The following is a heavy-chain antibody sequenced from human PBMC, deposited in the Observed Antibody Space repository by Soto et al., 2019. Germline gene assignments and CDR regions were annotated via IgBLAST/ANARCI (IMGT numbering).Heavy chain of an antibody. J-gene: IGHJ4*02. Sequence: GASVKVSCKASGYTFSSYAMHWVRQAPGQRLEWMGWINAGYGNTKSSQKFQDRVTISRDTSASTAYMELTSLRSEDTAVYYCARDTGDGTFDFWGQGTLLTVYS. V-gene: IGHV1-3*01. CDR2: INAGYGNT. D-gene: IGHD7-27*01. CDR3: ARDTGDGTFDF. CDR1: GYTFSSYA.